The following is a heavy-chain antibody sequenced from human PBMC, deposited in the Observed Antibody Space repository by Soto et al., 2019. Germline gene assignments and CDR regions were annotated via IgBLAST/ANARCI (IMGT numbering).Heavy chain of an antibody. CDR3: ARYTSCYYGEDYYYGMDV. Sequence: QVQLQESGPGLVKPSGTLSLTCAVSGGSISSSNWWSWVRQPPGKGLKWIVEIYHSESTNYNPSLKGRVTISVDKSKNQFSLKLSSVTAADTAVYYCARYTSCYYGEDYYYGMDVWGQGTTVTVSS. V-gene: IGHV4-4*02. CDR1: GGSISSSNW. D-gene: IGHD2-2*01. J-gene: IGHJ6*02. CDR2: IYHSEST.